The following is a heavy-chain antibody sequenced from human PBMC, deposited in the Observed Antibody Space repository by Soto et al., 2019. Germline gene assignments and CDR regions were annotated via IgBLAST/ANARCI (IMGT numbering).Heavy chain of an antibody. V-gene: IGHV3-64*01. Sequence: EVQLVESGGGLVQPGGSLRLSCAASGFTFSSYAMHWVRQAPEKGLEYVSAISSNGGSTYYANSVKGRFTISRDNSKNTLYLQMGSLRAEDMAVYYCARDLSSDWGRLDYWGQGTLVTVSS. D-gene: IGHD6-19*01. J-gene: IGHJ4*02. CDR3: ARDLSSDWGRLDY. CDR1: GFTFSSYA. CDR2: ISSNGGST.